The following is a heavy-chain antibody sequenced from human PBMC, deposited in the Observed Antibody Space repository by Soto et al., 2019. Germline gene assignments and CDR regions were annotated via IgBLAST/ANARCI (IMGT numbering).Heavy chain of an antibody. J-gene: IGHJ2*01. CDR1: GDSVSSDSAT. CDR3: ARDSSGWHWYFDL. Sequence: QVQLQQSGPGLVKPSQTLSLICAISGDSVSSDSATWNWIRQSPSRGLEWLGRTYYRSKWYNDYAVSVKSRXAXTXDXXKNQLSLQLNSVTPEDTAVYCCARDSSGWHWYFDLWGRGTLVTVSS. D-gene: IGHD6-19*01. CDR2: TYYRSKWYN. V-gene: IGHV6-1*01.